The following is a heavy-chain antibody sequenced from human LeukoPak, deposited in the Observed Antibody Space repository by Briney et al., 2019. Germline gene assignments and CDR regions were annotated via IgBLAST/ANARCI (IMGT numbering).Heavy chain of an antibody. Sequence: PGGSLRLSCAVSGFTFSIYGMHWVRQAPGKGLEWVAVISYDGSNKYYADSVKGRFTISRDNSKNTLYLQMNSLRAEDTAVYYCAKDPAIVVVTAIPLGWFDPWGQGTLVTVSS. D-gene: IGHD2-21*02. CDR1: GFTFSIYG. CDR2: ISYDGSNK. V-gene: IGHV3-30*18. J-gene: IGHJ5*02. CDR3: AKDPAIVVVTAIPLGWFDP.